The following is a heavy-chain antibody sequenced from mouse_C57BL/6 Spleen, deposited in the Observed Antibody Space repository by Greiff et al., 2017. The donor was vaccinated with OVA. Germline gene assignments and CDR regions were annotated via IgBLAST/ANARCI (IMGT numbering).Heavy chain of an antibody. CDR2: ISDGGSYT. Sequence: EVHLVESGGGLVKPGGSLKLSCAASGFTFSSYAMSWVRQTPEKRLEWVATISDGGSYTYYPDNVKGRFTISRDNAKNNRYLQMSHLKSEDTAVYYCARDRGFRDYAMDYWGQGTSVTVSS. D-gene: IGHD3-3*01. CDR1: GFTFSSYA. CDR3: ARDRGFRDYAMDY. V-gene: IGHV5-4*01. J-gene: IGHJ4*01.